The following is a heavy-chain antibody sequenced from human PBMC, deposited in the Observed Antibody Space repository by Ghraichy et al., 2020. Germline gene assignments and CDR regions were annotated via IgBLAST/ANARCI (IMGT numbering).Heavy chain of an antibody. CDR3: AREGIVVVTGMPKDDASEI. D-gene: IGHD2-21*02. J-gene: IGHJ3*02. Sequence: GGSLRLSCTASGFTFRNYYMTWVRQAPGKGLEWVSTIKQDGSDKYYADSVKGRFTISRDNAKNSLYLQMNSLRAEDTAVYYCAREGIVVVTGMPKDDASEIWGQGTMVTVSS. V-gene: IGHV3-7*03. CDR1: GFTFRNYY. CDR2: IKQDGSDK.